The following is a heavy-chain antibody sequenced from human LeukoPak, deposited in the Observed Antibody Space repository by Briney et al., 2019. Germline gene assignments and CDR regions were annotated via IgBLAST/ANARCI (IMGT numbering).Heavy chain of an antibody. Sequence: GGSLRLSCAASGFTFDDYAMHWVRHAPGKGLEWVSGISWNSGSIGYADSVKGRFTISRDNAKNSLYLQMNSLRAEDTAVYYCARQYCTNGVCYSSTIKYYYYMDVWGKGTTVTVSS. V-gene: IGHV3-9*01. CDR2: ISWNSGSI. CDR3: ARQYCTNGVCYSSTIKYYYYMDV. D-gene: IGHD2-8*01. CDR1: GFTFDDYA. J-gene: IGHJ6*03.